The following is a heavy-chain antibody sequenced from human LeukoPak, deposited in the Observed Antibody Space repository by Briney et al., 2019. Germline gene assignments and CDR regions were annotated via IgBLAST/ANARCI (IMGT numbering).Heavy chain of an antibody. D-gene: IGHD3-10*01. CDR3: AQLWFGEFYGGY. J-gene: IGHJ4*02. Sequence: TGGSLRLSCAASGFTFSSYAMSWVRQAPWKGLEWVSAISGSGGSTYYADSVKGRFTISRDNSKNTLYLQMNSLRAEDTAVYYCAQLWFGEFYGGYWGQGTLVTVSS. V-gene: IGHV3-23*01. CDR2: ISGSGGST. CDR1: GFTFSSYA.